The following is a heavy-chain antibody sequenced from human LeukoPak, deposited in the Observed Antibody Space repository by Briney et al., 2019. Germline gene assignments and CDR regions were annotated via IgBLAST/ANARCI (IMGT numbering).Heavy chain of an antibody. D-gene: IGHD2-2*01. CDR1: GDSVSSNSVT. CDR3: ARRLTQYDCFDP. J-gene: IGHJ5*02. CDR2: TYYRSTWYN. Sequence: SQTLSLTCAISGDSVSSNSVTWNWIRQSPSRGLERLGRTYYRSTWYNDYAVSVRGRITVNPDTSKNQFSLHLNSVAPEDTAVYYCARRLTQYDCFDPWGQGILVTVSS. V-gene: IGHV6-1*01.